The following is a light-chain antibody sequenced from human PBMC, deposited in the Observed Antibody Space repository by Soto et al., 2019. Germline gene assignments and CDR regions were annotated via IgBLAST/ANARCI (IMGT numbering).Light chain of an antibody. V-gene: IGKV3-20*01. J-gene: IGKJ2*01. CDR2: GAS. CDR3: QHYDNSPMYT. Sequence: ELVLTQSPGTLSLSPGERATLSCRASQGVSSSSLAWFQQKPGQAPMLLIYGASNRATGIPDRFSGSGSGTDFTLTVSILEPEDFAVYYCQHYDNSPMYTFGQGTKVDIK. CDR1: QGVSSSS.